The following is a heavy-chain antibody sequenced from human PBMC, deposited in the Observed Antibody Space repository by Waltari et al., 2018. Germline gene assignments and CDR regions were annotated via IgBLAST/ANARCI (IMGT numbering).Heavy chain of an antibody. CDR3: ARGRYSSGWPLNYYYGMDV. D-gene: IGHD6-19*01. CDR1: GGTFSSYA. V-gene: IGHV1-69*01. Sequence: QVQLVQSGAEVKKPGSSVKVSCKASGGTFSSYAISWVRQAPGQGLEWMGGIIPIFGTANYAQKCQGRVTITADESTSTAYMELSSLRSEDTAVYYCARGRYSSGWPLNYYYGMDVWGQGTTVTVSS. J-gene: IGHJ6*02. CDR2: IIPIFGTA.